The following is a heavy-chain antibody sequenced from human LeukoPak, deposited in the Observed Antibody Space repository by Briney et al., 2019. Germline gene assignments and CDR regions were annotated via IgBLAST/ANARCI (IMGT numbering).Heavy chain of an antibody. D-gene: IGHD6-13*01. CDR1: GGSFSGYY. CDR2: IYSGGST. V-gene: IGHV3-66*01. Sequence: PSETLSLTCAVYGGSFSGYYWSWVRQAPGKGLEWVSVIYSGGSTYYADSVKGRFTISRDNSKNTLYLQMNSLRAEDTAVYYCARDRGSSWTDYYYGMDVWGQGTTVTVSS. CDR3: ARDRGSSWTDYYYGMDV. J-gene: IGHJ6*02.